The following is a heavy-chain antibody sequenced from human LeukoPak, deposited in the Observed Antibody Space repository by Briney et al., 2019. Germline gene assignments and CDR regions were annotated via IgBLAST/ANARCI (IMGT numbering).Heavy chain of an antibody. CDR1: GFTVSSSY. J-gene: IGHJ4*02. CDR2: IYSGGST. CDR3: ARVQDYCSGGSCYYFDY. V-gene: IGHV3-53*04. D-gene: IGHD2-15*01. Sequence: GGSLRLSCAASGFTVSSSYMSWVRQAPGKGLEWVSVIYSGGSTYYADSVKGRFTISRHNSKNTLYLQMNSLRAEDTAVYYCARVQDYCSGGSCYYFDYWGQGTLVTVSS.